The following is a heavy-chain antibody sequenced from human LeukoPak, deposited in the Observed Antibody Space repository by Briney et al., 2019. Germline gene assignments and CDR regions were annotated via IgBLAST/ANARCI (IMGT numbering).Heavy chain of an antibody. D-gene: IGHD2-15*01. CDR2: INPNSGGT. CDR3: ARRYCSGGSCERSPPTYYYYYMDV. J-gene: IGHJ6*03. V-gene: IGHV1-2*02. Sequence: GASVKVSCKASGYTFTGYYMHWVRQAPGQGLEWMGWINPNSGGTNYAQKLQGRVTMTTDTSTSTAYMELRSLRSDDTAVYYCARRYCSGGSCERSPPTYYYYYMDVWGKGTTVTISS. CDR1: GYTFTGYY.